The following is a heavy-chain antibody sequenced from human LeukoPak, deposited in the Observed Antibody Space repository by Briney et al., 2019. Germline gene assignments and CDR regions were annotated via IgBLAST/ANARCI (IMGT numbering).Heavy chain of an antibody. J-gene: IGHJ4*02. CDR1: GFTFSSHA. CDR2: ISGSGGST. D-gene: IGHD4/OR15-4a*01. CDR3: AKDGAGGAEDH. Sequence: PGGSLRLSCAASGFTFSSHAMSWVRQTPGKGLEWVSVISGSGGSTYYADSVKGRFTISRDNSKNTVYLEMNSLRAEDTAVFYCAKDGAGGAEDHWGQGALVTVSS. V-gene: IGHV3-23*01.